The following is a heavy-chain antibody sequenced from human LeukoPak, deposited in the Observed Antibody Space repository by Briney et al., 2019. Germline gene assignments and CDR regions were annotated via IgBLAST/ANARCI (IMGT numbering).Heavy chain of an antibody. D-gene: IGHD4-23*01. J-gene: IGHJ4*02. V-gene: IGHV3-21*01. CDR3: ARDVGSTVVTNPFDY. CDR2: ISSSSSYI. CDR1: GFTFSSYS. Sequence: GSLRLSCAASGFTFSSYSMNWVRQAPGKGLEWVSSISSSSSYIYYADSVKGRFTISRDNAKNSLYLQMNSLRAEDTAVYYCARDVGSTVVTNPFDYWGQGTLVTVSS.